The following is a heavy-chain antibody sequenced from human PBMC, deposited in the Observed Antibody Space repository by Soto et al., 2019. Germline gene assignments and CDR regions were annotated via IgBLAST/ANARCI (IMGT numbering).Heavy chain of an antibody. D-gene: IGHD2-21*02. J-gene: IGHJ4*02. Sequence: VQLMQSGAEVKKPGSSVKVSCKASGGTFSSHSINWVRQAPGQGLEWMGGIITLFGTSNYAQNFQGRVTITADQSTSTAYMELNGLTSDDTAVYYCAREVGYGDFSAALLDWGQGTLVTVSS. V-gene: IGHV1-69*01. CDR3: AREVGYGDFSAALLD. CDR2: IITLFGTS. CDR1: GGTFSSHS.